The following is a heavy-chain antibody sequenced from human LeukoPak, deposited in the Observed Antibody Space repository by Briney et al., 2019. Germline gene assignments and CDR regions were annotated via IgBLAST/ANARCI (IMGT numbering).Heavy chain of an antibody. J-gene: IGHJ5*02. CDR1: GGSFSGYY. Sequence: PSETLSLTCAVYGGSFSGYYWSWIRQPPGKGLEWVGEINHSGSTNYNPSLKSRVTISVDTSKNQFSLKLSSVTAADTAVHYCARVYDDYVWGSYRTLYNWFDPWGQGTLVTVSS. CDR2: INHSGST. CDR3: ARVYDDYVWGSYRTLYNWFDP. V-gene: IGHV4-34*01. D-gene: IGHD3-16*02.